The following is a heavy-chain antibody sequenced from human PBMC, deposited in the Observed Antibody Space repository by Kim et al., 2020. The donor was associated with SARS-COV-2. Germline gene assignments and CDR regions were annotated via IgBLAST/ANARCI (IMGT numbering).Heavy chain of an antibody. J-gene: IGHJ5*02. D-gene: IGHD6-6*01. Sequence: VKGRFTISRDHSKNTRYLQMNSLRAEDTAVDYCARVSEELVLVNSFWFDPWGQGTLVTVSS. CDR3: ARVSEELVLVNSFWFDP. V-gene: IGHV3-53*01.